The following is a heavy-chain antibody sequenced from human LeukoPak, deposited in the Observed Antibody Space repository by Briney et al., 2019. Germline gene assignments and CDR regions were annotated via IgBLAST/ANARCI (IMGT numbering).Heavy chain of an antibody. CDR2: INHSGST. Sequence: SETLSLTCAVYGGSFSGYYWSWIRQPPGKGLEWIGEINHSGSTNYNPSLKSRVTISVDTSKNQFSLKLSSVTAADTAVYYCARSVEGYCSGGSCYCYYYYMDVWGKGTTVTVSS. D-gene: IGHD2-15*01. CDR1: GGSFSGYY. CDR3: ARSVEGYCSGGSCYCYYYYMDV. V-gene: IGHV4-34*01. J-gene: IGHJ6*03.